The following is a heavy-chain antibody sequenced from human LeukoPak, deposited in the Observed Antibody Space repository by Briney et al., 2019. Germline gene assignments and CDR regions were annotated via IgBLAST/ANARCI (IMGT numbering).Heavy chain of an antibody. CDR1: GFTVSSNY. D-gene: IGHD5-18*01. Sequence: GGSLRLSCAASGFTVSSNYMSWVRQAPGKGLEWVSVIYSGGSTYYADSVKGRFTISRHNSKNTLYLQMNSLRAEDTAVYYCTKVVSIGYSYGYFDYWGQGTLVTVSS. V-gene: IGHV3-53*04. J-gene: IGHJ4*02. CDR3: TKVVSIGYSYGYFDY. CDR2: IYSGGST.